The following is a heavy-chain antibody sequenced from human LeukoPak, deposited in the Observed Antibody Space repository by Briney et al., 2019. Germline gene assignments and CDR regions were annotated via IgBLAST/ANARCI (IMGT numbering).Heavy chain of an antibody. CDR2: INPNSGGT. D-gene: IGHD6-13*01. CDR1: GYTFTGYY. Sequence: GASVKVSCKASGYTFTGYYMHWVRQAPGQGLEWMGWINPNSGGTNYAQKFQGRVTMTRDTSISTAYMELSRLRSDDTAVYYCARAETGYDYYYYYYMDVWGKGTTVTVSS. V-gene: IGHV1-2*02. J-gene: IGHJ6*03. CDR3: ARAETGYDYYYYYYMDV.